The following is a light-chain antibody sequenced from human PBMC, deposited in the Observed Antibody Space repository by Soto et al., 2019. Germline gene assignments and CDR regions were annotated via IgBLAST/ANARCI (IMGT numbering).Light chain of an antibody. CDR1: RSVSSSF. CDR3: QQYDNSPWT. Sequence: EIVLTQSPGTLSLSPGERATLSCRASRSVSSSFLAWYQQKPGQAPRLLIYGASSRATGIPDRFSGSGSGTDFTLTISRLEPEDFAVYYCQQYDNSPWTFGQGTKVEIK. J-gene: IGKJ1*01. CDR2: GAS. V-gene: IGKV3-20*01.